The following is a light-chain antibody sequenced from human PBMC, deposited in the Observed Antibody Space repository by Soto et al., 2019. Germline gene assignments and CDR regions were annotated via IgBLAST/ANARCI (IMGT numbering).Light chain of an antibody. CDR2: YAS. J-gene: IGKJ4*01. CDR3: QQYATLPLT. V-gene: IGKV1-33*01. CDR1: QDISDY. Sequence: DIQMTQSPSSLSASVGDRVTITCQASQDISDYLNWYQQKPGKAPKLLISYASNLETGVPSRFSGSGSGTDFTFTISSLQPEDIATYYCQQYATLPLTFGGGTKVEIK.